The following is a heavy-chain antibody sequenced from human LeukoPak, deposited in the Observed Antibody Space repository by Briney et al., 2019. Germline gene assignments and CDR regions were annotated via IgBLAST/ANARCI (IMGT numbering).Heavy chain of an antibody. Sequence: ASVKVSCKASGYTFTSYDINWVRQATGQGLEWMGWMNPNSGNTGYAQKFQGRVTMTRNTSISTAYMELSSLRSEDTAVYYCASAPGRDGYNLDYWGQGTLVTVSS. CDR2: MNPNSGNT. D-gene: IGHD5-24*01. CDR1: GYTFTSYD. V-gene: IGHV1-8*01. J-gene: IGHJ4*02. CDR3: ASAPGRDGYNLDY.